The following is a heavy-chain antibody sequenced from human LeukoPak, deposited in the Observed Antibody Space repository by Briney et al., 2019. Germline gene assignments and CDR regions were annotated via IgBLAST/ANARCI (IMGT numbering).Heavy chain of an antibody. CDR1: GGTFSSYA. CDR3: ARGGAAFDY. D-gene: IGHD6-13*01. J-gene: IGHJ4*02. CDR2: MNPNSGNT. V-gene: IGHV1-8*02. Sequence: ASVKVSCKASGGTFSSYAVSWVRQATGQGLEWMGWMNPNSGNTGYAQKFQGRVTMTRNTSISTAYMELSSLRSEDTAVYYCARGGAAFDYWGQGTLVTVSS.